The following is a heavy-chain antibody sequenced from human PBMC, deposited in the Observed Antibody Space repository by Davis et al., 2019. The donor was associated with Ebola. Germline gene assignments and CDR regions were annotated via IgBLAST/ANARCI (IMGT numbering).Heavy chain of an antibody. J-gene: IGHJ6*02. Sequence: GGSLRLSCAASGFTFSSYRMSWVRQAPGKGLEWVANIKQDGSEKFFVDSVKGRFTISRDNSKDTLYLQMNSLRPEDTAVYYCAKDPGSATFYRVYGMDVWGPGTTVTVSS. CDR1: GFTFSSYR. D-gene: IGHD3-10*01. V-gene: IGHV3-7*01. CDR3: AKDPGSATFYRVYGMDV. CDR2: IKQDGSEK.